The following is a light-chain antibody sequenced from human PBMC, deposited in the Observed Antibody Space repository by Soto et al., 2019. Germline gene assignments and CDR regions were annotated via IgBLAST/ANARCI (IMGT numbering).Light chain of an antibody. Sequence: EIVLTQSPGTLSLSPGERATLSCRASQSVSSSYLAWYQQKPGQAPRLLIYGASSRATGIPDRFSGSWSGTDLTLTISRLEPEDFAVYYDQQYGSSPPYYVGQGTKLEIE. V-gene: IGKV3-20*01. CDR1: QSVSSSY. CDR3: QQYGSSPPYY. CDR2: GAS. J-gene: IGKJ2*01.